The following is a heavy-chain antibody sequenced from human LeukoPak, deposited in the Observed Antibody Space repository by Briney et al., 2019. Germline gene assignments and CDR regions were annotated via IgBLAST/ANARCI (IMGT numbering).Heavy chain of an antibody. J-gene: IGHJ5*02. D-gene: IGHD3-22*01. V-gene: IGHV4-34*01. CDR2: INHSGST. CDR3: ARGLASHYYDRVRGGWFDP. Sequence: SETLSLTCAVYGGSFSGYYWSWIRQPPGKGLEWIGEINHSGSTNYNPSLKSRATISVDTSKNQFSLKLSSVTAADTAVYYCARGLASHYYDRVRGGWFDPWGQGTLVTVSS. CDR1: GGSFSGYY.